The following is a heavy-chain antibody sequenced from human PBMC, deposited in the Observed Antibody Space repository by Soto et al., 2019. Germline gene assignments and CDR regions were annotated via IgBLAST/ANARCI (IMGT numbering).Heavy chain of an antibody. J-gene: IGHJ4*02. Sequence: QVQLVQSGAEVKKPGSSVKVSCKASGGTFSSYAISWVRQAPGQGLEWMGGIIPIFGTANYAQKFQGRVTITXAEXTXTAYMELSSLRSEDTAVYYCARHVLTGSARPYYFDYWGQGTLVTVSS. V-gene: IGHV1-69*05. CDR2: IIPIFGTA. CDR3: ARHVLTGSARPYYFDY. CDR1: GGTFSSYA. D-gene: IGHD3-9*01.